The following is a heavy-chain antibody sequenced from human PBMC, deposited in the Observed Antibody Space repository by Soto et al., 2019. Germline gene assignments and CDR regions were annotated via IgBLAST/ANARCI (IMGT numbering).Heavy chain of an antibody. Sequence: EVQLVQSGAEVKKPGESLKISCKGSGYSFTSYWIGWVRQMPGKGLEWMGIIYPGDSDTRYSPSFQGQVTISADKSISTAYLQWCSLKASDTALYYCARVGTRGVLWGSYPTFDPWGQGTLVTVSS. J-gene: IGHJ5*02. D-gene: IGHD3-16*02. CDR1: GYSFTSYW. CDR2: IYPGDSDT. V-gene: IGHV5-51*01. CDR3: ARVGTRGVLWGSYPTFDP.